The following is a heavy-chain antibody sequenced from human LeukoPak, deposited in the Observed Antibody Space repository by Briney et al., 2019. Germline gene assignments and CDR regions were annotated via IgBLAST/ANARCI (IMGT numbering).Heavy chain of an antibody. CDR2: IKSKSAGWTT. D-gene: IGHD4-17*01. CDR1: GFIFNKAW. J-gene: IGHJ4*02. Sequence: GGSLRLSCAASGFIFNKAWMSWIRQAPGKGLEWVGRIKSKSAGWTTDYPATVKGRFIISRDDSKNMVYLQMNSLKTDDTALYYCATDLGDYGDYIREWGQGTLVTVSS. CDR3: ATDLGDYGDYIRE. V-gene: IGHV3-15*01.